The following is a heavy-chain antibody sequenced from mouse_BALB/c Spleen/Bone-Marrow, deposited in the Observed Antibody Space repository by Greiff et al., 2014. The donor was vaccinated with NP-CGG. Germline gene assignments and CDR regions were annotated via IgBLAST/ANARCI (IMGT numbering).Heavy chain of an antibody. CDR3: AKQEGFSYAMDY. J-gene: IGHJ4*01. Sequence: VMLVESGPGLVAPSQSLSITCTVSGFSVTSYGVSWVRQPPGKGLEWLGAIWGDGSTNYHSALISRLSISKDNSKSQVLLKLNSLQTDDTATYYCAKQEGFSYAMDYWGQGTSVTVSS. CDR1: GFSVTSYG. CDR2: IWGDGST. V-gene: IGHV2-3*01.